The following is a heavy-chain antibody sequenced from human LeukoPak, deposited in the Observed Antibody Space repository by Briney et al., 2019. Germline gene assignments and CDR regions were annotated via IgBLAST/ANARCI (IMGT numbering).Heavy chain of an antibody. V-gene: IGHV3-20*04. CDR3: ARVSGGYYVRGYFDY. CDR1: GFTFDDYG. CDR2: INWNGGST. D-gene: IGHD3-10*01. J-gene: IGHJ4*02. Sequence: GGSLRLSCAASGFTFDDYGMSWVRQAPGKGLEWVSGINWNGGSTGYADSVKGRFTISRDNAKNSLYLQMNSLRAEDTALYYCARVSGGYYVRGYFDYWGQGTLVTVSS.